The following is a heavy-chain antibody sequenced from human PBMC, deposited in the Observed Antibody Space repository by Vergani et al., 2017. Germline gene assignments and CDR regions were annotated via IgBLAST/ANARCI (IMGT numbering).Heavy chain of an antibody. V-gene: IGHV4-4*07. CDR1: GGSISSYY. CDR3: ARGGLIAADAFDI. Sequence: QVQLQESGPGLVKPSETLSLNCTVSGGSISSYYWCWIRQPAGKGLEWIGRIYTSGSTNYNPSLKSRVTMSVDTSKNQFSLKLSSVTAADTAVYYCARGGLIAADAFDIWGQGTMVTVSS. D-gene: IGHD2/OR15-2a*01. J-gene: IGHJ3*02. CDR2: IYTSGST.